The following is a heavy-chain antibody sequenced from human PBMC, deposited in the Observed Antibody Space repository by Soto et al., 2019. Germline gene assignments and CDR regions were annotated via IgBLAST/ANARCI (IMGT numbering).Heavy chain of an antibody. CDR1: GGSISSYC. Sequence: QVQLQESAPGLVKPSETLSLTCTVSGGSISSYCWSWIRQPPGKGMEWIGYIYYNGSTNYNPSLTSRVPISVDTSNNLFSLKLSSVTAADTAVYYCARDRPARASGYPLSPPYYYYVMDVWGQGTTVTVSS. J-gene: IGHJ6*02. V-gene: IGHV4-59*01. CDR2: IYYNGST. D-gene: IGHD5-12*01. CDR3: ARDRPARASGYPLSPPYYYYVMDV.